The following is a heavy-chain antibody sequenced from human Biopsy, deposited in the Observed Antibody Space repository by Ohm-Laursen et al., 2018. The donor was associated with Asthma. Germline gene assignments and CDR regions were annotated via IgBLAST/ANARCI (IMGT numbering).Heavy chain of an antibody. D-gene: IGHD6-13*01. Sequence: TLSLTCSLSSGSGGYMRSGNYYWGWIRQPPGKGLEWIGSIYYSGTTYYNPSLESRVTVSADTTKNQFSPKLISVTAADTAVYYCVRGSSSWHHGPFHYYYGLDVWGQGTTATVSS. CDR1: SGSGGYMRSGNYY. CDR3: VRGSSSWHHGPFHYYYGLDV. CDR2: IYYSGTT. V-gene: IGHV4-39*01. J-gene: IGHJ6*02.